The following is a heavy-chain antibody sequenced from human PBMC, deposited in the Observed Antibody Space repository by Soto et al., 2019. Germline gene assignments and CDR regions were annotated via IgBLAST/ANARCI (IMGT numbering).Heavy chain of an antibody. D-gene: IGHD3-16*01. CDR1: GFTFSSYE. CDR3: ASFGMGYDAFDI. J-gene: IGHJ3*02. Sequence: GGSLRLSCAASGFTFSSYEMNWVRQAPGKGLEWVSYISSSGSTIYYADSVKGRFTISRDNAKNSLYLQMNSLRAEDTAVYYCASFGMGYDAFDIWGQGTMVTVSS. V-gene: IGHV3-48*03. CDR2: ISSSGSTI.